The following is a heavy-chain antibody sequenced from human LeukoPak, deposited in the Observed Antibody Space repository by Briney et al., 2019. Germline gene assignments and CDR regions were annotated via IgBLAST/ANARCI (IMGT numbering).Heavy chain of an antibody. CDR3: ARVGRFLEWLPNWFDP. Sequence: ASVKVSCKASGYTFTSYGISWVRQAPGQGLEWMGWISAYNSNTNYAQKLKGRFTMTTDTSTSTAYMELRSLRSDDTAVYYCARVGRFLEWLPNWFDPWGQGTLVTVSS. CDR1: GYTFTSYG. J-gene: IGHJ5*02. CDR2: ISAYNSNT. D-gene: IGHD3-3*01. V-gene: IGHV1-18*01.